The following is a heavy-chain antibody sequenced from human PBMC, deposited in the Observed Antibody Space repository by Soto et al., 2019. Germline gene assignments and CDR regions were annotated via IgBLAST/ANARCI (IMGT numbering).Heavy chain of an antibody. CDR3: AKDKSQWRAGAFDI. J-gene: IGHJ3*02. CDR1: GFTFSTYG. CDR2: ISYDGSNK. D-gene: IGHD6-19*01. Sequence: QVQLVESGGGMVQPGRSLRLSCVASGFTFSTYGMHWVRQAPGKGLEWVAIISYDGSNKYYVDSVKGRFTISRDNSKNTLYLQLNSLRAEDTAVYYCAKDKSQWRAGAFDIWGQGTMVTVSS. V-gene: IGHV3-30*18.